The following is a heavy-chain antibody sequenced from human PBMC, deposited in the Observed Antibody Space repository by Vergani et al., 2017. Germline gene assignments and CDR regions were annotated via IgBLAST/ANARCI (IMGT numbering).Heavy chain of an antibody. D-gene: IGHD2-15*01. CDR2: ISGSGSIT. V-gene: IGHV3-11*04. CDR1: GFTFSDYY. J-gene: IGHJ5*02. CDR3: AREWCGFRSPFDP. Sequence: QVQLVESGGGLVKPGGSLRLSCAASGFTFSDYYMSWVRQAPGLGVEWISYISGSGSITHYADSVKGRFSISRDNAKNTLYLQMNSLRAEDTALYYCAREWCGFRSPFDPWGQGTLVTVSS.